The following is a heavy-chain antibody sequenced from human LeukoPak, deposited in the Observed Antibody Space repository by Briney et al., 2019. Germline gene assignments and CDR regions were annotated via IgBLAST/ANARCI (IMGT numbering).Heavy chain of an antibody. J-gene: IGHJ4*02. Sequence: PSETLSLTCTVSGGSISSSSYYWGWIRQPPGTGLEWIGSIYYSGSTYYNPSLKSRVTISVDTSKNQFSLKLSSVTAADTAVYYCARDRTAAAWDYWGQGTLVTVSS. V-gene: IGHV4-39*07. D-gene: IGHD6-13*01. CDR1: GGSISSSSYY. CDR3: ARDRTAAAWDY. CDR2: IYYSGST.